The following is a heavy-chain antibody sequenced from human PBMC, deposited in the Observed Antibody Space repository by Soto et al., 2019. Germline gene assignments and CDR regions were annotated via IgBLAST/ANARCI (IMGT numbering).Heavy chain of an antibody. V-gene: IGHV1-18*01. CDR3: ARDHPFYYDSSGYYRRHYYYGMDV. D-gene: IGHD3-22*01. J-gene: IGHJ6*02. CDR1: GYTFTSYG. CDR2: ISAYNGNT. Sequence: QVQLVQSGAEVKKPGASLKVSCKASGYTFTSYGISWVRQAPGQGLEWMGWISAYNGNTNNSQKLQGRVPTTTDTSTSTDYMELRSLRSDDTAVYYCARDHPFYYDSSGYYRRHYYYGMDVWGQGTTVTVSS.